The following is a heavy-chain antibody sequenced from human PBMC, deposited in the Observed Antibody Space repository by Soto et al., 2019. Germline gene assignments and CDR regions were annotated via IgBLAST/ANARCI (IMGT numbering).Heavy chain of an antibody. CDR3: TRRYNCNDNYFET. Sequence: SGTLSLACTVSGAAIIVRIYYWTFIRQPPWKGLEWIVSSYYSGTTYFNPSLKSRATISVDTSKNQFSLRLTSVTAAETAIYYCTRRYNCNDNYFETRGQGAPVTXS. D-gene: IGHD1-20*01. CDR2: SYYSGTT. J-gene: IGHJ5*02. CDR1: GAAIIVRIYY. V-gene: IGHV4-39*01.